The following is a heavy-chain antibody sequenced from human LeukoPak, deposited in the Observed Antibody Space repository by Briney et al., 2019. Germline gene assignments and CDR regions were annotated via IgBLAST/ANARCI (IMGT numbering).Heavy chain of an antibody. CDR2: IYHSGST. V-gene: IGHV4-4*02. J-gene: IGHJ5*02. Sequence: SETLSLTCAVSGGSISSSNWWRWVRQPPGKGLEWIGEIYHSGSTNYNPSLKSRVTISVDKSKNQFSLKLSSVTAADTAVYSCARVIDSSSWYGWFDPWGQGTLVTVSS. CDR3: ARVIDSSSWYGWFDP. D-gene: IGHD6-13*01. CDR1: GGSISSSNW.